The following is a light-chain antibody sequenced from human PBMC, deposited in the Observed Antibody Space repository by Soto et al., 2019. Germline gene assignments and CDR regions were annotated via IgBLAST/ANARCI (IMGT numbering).Light chain of an antibody. CDR2: GAS. J-gene: IGKJ4*01. V-gene: IGKV3-20*01. Sequence: EIVLTQSPGTLSLSPGERATLSCRASQSVSSSYLAWYQQKPGQAPRLLIYGASSRATGIPDRFSGSGSGTDFILTISILEPEDFAVYCCQQYGSSPLTFGGGTKVEIK. CDR1: QSVSSSY. CDR3: QQYGSSPLT.